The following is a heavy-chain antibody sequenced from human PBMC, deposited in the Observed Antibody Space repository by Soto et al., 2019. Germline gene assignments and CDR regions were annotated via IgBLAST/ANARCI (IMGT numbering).Heavy chain of an antibody. J-gene: IGHJ4*02. Sequence: QVQLVESGRGVVQPGRSLRLSCAASGFTFSNYGMHWVRQAPGKGLEWVAVISYDGSNKYYADSVKGRFTISRDNSKNTLYLQMNSLRAEDTAVYYCAKERSPYSSGWNADYWGQGTLVTVSS. CDR3: AKERSPYSSGWNADY. CDR1: GFTFSNYG. D-gene: IGHD6-19*01. V-gene: IGHV3-30*18. CDR2: ISYDGSNK.